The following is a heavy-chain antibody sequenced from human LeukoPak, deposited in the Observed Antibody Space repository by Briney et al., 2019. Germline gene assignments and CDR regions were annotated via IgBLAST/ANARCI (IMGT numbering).Heavy chain of an antibody. J-gene: IGHJ4*02. CDR1: GYTFTNYG. D-gene: IGHD2/OR15-2a*01. Sequence: GASVKVSCKASGYTFTNYGISWVRQAPGQGLEWMGWINTNTGNPTYAQGFAGRFVFSLDTSVSTAYLQISSLKAEDTAVYYCAEEDSMTGYWGQGTLVTVSS. CDR3: AEEDSMTGY. V-gene: IGHV7-4-1*02. CDR2: INTNTGNP.